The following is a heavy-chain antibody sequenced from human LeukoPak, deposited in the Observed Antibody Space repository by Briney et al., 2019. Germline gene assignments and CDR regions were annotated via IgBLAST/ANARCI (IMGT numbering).Heavy chain of an antibody. CDR1: GGTFSSYA. CDR2: IIPILGIA. Sequence: SVKVSCKASGGTFSSYAISWVRQAPGQGLEWMGRIIPILGIANYAQKFQGRVTITADKSTSTAYMELSSLRSEDTAVYYCARVDPNYDFWSGSLGYGVDVWGQGTTVTVSS. D-gene: IGHD3-3*01. CDR3: ARVDPNYDFWSGSLGYGVDV. J-gene: IGHJ6*02. V-gene: IGHV1-69*04.